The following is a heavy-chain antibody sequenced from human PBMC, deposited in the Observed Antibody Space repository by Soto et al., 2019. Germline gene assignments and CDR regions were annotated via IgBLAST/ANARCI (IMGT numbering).Heavy chain of an antibody. CDR2: FDPEDGET. V-gene: IGHV1-24*01. Sequence: QVQLVQSGAEVKKPGASVKVSCKVSGYTLTELSMHWVRQAPGKGLEWMGGFDPEDGETNYAQKFQGGFTMTEDTSTDTAYMELSSLRSEDTAVYYCAAGDYSNYPGPRDYGMDVWGQGTTVTVSS. J-gene: IGHJ6*02. CDR3: AAGDYSNYPGPRDYGMDV. CDR1: GYTLTELS. D-gene: IGHD4-4*01.